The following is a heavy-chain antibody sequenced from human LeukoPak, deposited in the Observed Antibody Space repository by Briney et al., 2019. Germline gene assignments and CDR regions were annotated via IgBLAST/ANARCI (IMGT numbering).Heavy chain of an antibody. CDR3: ATDPYSSGWYAKFDY. V-gene: IGHV1-24*01. J-gene: IGHJ4*02. Sequence: ASVKVSCKVSGYTLTELSMHWVRQAPGKGLEWMGGFDPEDGETIYAQKFQGRVTMTEDTSTDTAYMELSSLRSEDTAVYYCATDPYSSGWYAKFDYWGQGTLVTVSS. D-gene: IGHD6-19*01. CDR1: GYTLTELS. CDR2: FDPEDGET.